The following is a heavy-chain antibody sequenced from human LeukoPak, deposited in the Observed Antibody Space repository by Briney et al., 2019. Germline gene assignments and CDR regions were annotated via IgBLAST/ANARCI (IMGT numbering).Heavy chain of an antibody. J-gene: IGHJ5*02. V-gene: IGHV1-18*01. CDR3: ARGYSCSSRVGWFDP. Sequence: ASVKVSCKASGYTFTSYGISWVRQAPGQGLEWMGWISAYNGNTNYAQKLQGRVTMTTDTSTSTAYMELRSLRSDDTAVYYCARGYSCSSRVGWFDPWGQGTLVTVSS. D-gene: IGHD6-6*01. CDR1: GYTFTSYG. CDR2: ISAYNGNT.